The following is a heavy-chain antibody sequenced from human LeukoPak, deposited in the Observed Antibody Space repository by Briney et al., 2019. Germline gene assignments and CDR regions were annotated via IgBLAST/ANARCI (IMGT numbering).Heavy chain of an antibody. CDR3: ARDRQLGSSGYYAAY. CDR2: ISAYNGNT. J-gene: IGHJ4*02. D-gene: IGHD3-22*01. V-gene: IGHV1-18*01. Sequence: XGXISAYNGNTNYAQKVQGRVTLTTETSTSTAYMELRSLRSDDTAVYYCARDRQLGSSGYYAAYWGQGTLVTVSS.